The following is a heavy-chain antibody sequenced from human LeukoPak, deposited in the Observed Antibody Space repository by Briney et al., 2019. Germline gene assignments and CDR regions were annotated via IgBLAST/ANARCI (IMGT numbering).Heavy chain of an antibody. CDR2: ISSSGSTI. J-gene: IGHJ4*02. D-gene: IGHD7-27*01. CDR3: ARKLTGVWGNAY. CDR1: GFTFSSYE. Sequence: GGPLRLSCAASGFTFSSYEMNWVRQAPGKGLEWVSYISSSGSTIYYADSVKGRFTISRDNAKNSLYLQMNSLRAEDTAVYYCARKLTGVWGNAYWGQGTLVTVSS. V-gene: IGHV3-48*03.